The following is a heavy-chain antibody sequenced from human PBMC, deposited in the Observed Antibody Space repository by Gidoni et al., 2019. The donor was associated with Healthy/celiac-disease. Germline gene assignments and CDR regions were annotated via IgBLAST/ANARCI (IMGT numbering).Heavy chain of an antibody. CDR1: GFTFSGSA. CDR2: IRSKANSYAT. Sequence: EVQLVESGGGLVQPGGSLKLSCAASGFTFSGSAMHWVRQASGKGLGWVGRIRSKANSYATAYAASVKGRFTISRDDSKNTAYLQMNSLKTEDTAVYYCTRRSGSYSDYWGQGTLVTVSS. D-gene: IGHD1-26*01. V-gene: IGHV3-73*02. CDR3: TRRSGSYSDY. J-gene: IGHJ4*02.